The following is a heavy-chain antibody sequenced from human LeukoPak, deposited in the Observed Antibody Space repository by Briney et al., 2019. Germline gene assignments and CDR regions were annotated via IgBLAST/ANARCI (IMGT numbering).Heavy chain of an antibody. CDR1: GGSFSGYY. CDR2: INHSGST. CDR3: AGSRGYCSGGSCYSGNYYYYGMDV. Sequence: SETLSLTCAVYGGSFSGYYWSWLRQPPGKRLEWVGEINHSGSTNYNPSLKSRVTISVDTSKNQFSLKLSSVTAADTAVYYCAGSRGYCSGGSCYSGNYYYYGMDVWGKGTTVTVSS. J-gene: IGHJ6*04. V-gene: IGHV4-34*01. D-gene: IGHD2-15*01.